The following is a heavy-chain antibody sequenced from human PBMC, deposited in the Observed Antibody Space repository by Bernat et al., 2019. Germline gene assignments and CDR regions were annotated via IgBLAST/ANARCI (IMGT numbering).Heavy chain of an antibody. CDR3: ARDYYDSSGDNGGFDY. Sequence: QVQLQESGPGLVKPSQTLSLTCTVSGGSISSGAYYWSWIRQPPGKGLEWIGYIYYSGSTYYNPSLKSRVTISVDTSKNQFSLKLSSVTAADAAAYYCARDYYDSSGDNGGFDYWGQGTLVTVSS. CDR1: GGSISSGAYY. V-gene: IGHV4-31*03. J-gene: IGHJ4*02. CDR2: IYYSGST. D-gene: IGHD3-22*01.